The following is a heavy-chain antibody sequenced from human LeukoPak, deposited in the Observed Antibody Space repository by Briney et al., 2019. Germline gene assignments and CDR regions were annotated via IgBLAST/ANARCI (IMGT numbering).Heavy chain of an antibody. J-gene: IGHJ4*02. CDR1: GGSISSSSYY. D-gene: IGHD3-9*01. V-gene: IGHV4-39*01. Sequence: SETLSLTCTVSGGSISSSSYYWGWIRQPPGKGLEWIGSIYYSGSTYYNPPLKSRVTISVDTSKNQFSLKLSSVTAADTAVYYCARHYPVLRYFDWLSGVFDYWGQGTLVTVSS. CDR3: ARHYPVLRYFDWLSGVFDY. CDR2: IYYSGST.